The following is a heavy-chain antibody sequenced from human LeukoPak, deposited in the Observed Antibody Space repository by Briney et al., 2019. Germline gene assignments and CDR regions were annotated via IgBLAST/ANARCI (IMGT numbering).Heavy chain of an antibody. D-gene: IGHD3-10*01. CDR2: INNSGGST. CDR3: AKGRNLGGVGPPPDY. J-gene: IGHJ4*02. V-gene: IGHV3-23*01. CDR1: GFTFSSYA. Sequence: GGSLRLSCAASGFTFSSYAMSWVRQAPGKGLEWVSTINNSGGSTYYADSVKGRFTISRDNSKNTLYLQMNSLRAEDTAVYYCAKGRNLGGVGPPPDYWGQGTLVTVSS.